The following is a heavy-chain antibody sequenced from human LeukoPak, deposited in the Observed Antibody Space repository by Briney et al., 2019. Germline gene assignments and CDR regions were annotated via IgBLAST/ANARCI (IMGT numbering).Heavy chain of an antibody. CDR1: GGSFSGYY. CDR3: ARRSPYSTGWSSYFNY. CDR2: INHSGST. D-gene: IGHD6-19*01. Sequence: SETLSLTCAVYGGSFSGYYWSWIRQPPGKGLEWIGEINHSGSTNYNPSLKSRVTISVDTSKNQFSLKLSSVTAADSAVYYCARRSPYSTGWSSYFNYWGQGALVTVSS. V-gene: IGHV4-34*01. J-gene: IGHJ4*02.